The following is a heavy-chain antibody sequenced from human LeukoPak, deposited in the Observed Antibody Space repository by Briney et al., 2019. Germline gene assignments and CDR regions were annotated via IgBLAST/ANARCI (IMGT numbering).Heavy chain of an antibody. Sequence: SETLSLTCAVYGGSFSGYYWSWIRQPPGKGLEWIGEINHSGSTNYNPSLKSRVTISVDTSKNQFSLKLSSVTAADTAVYCCARDRLKGYYGSGSYYSWGQGTLVTVSS. V-gene: IGHV4-34*01. CDR1: GGSFSGYY. D-gene: IGHD3-10*01. CDR3: ARDRLKGYYGSGSYYS. J-gene: IGHJ5*02. CDR2: INHSGST.